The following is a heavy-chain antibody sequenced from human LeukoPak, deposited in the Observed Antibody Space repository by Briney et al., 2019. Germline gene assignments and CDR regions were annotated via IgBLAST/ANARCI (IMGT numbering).Heavy chain of an antibody. V-gene: IGHV1-2*04. CDR1: GYTFTSYY. J-gene: IGHJ6*02. CDR2: INPNSGGT. Sequence: ASVKVSCKASGYTFTSYYMHWVRQAPGQGLEWMGWINPNSGGTNYAQKFQGWVTMTRDTSISTAYMELSRLRSDDTAVYYCARGSSSWPSNGMDVWGQGTTVTLSS. D-gene: IGHD6-13*01. CDR3: ARGSSSWPSNGMDV.